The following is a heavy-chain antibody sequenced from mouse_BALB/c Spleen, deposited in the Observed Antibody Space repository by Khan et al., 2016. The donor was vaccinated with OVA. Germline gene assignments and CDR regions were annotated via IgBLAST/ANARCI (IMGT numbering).Heavy chain of an antibody. CDR1: GYTFTNYG. V-gene: IGHV9-3-1*01. CDR2: INTYTGEP. CDR3: ARNGNYWYFDV. D-gene: IGHD2-1*01. Sequence: QIQLVQSGPELKKPGETVKISCKASGYTFTNYGMNWVKQAPGKGLKWMGWINTYTGEPTYADDFKGRFAFSFETSASTAYLQINNHKNEDTATYFCARNGNYWYFDVWGAGTTVTVSS. J-gene: IGHJ1*01.